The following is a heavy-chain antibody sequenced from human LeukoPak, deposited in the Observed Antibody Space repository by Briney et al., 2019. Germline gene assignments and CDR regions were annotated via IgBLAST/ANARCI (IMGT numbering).Heavy chain of an antibody. CDR1: GFTFSDYY. J-gene: IGHJ4*02. CDR3: AREVYCSSTSCPIDY. V-gene: IGHV3-11*04. CDR2: ISSSGSTI. Sequence: GGSLRLSCAASGFTFSDYYMSWIRQAPGKGLEWVSYISSSGSTIYYADSVKGRFTISRDNAKNSLYLQMNSLRAEDTAVYYCAREVYCSSTSCPIDYWGQGTLVTVSS. D-gene: IGHD2-2*01.